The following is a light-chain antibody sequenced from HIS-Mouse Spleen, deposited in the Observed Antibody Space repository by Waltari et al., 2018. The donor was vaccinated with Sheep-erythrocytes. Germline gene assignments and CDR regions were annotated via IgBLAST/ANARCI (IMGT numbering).Light chain of an antibody. CDR1: SSDVGSYNL. Sequence: QSALTQPASVSGSPGQSITISCTGTSSDVGSYNLVSWYQQHLGKAPKLMIYEGSKRPSGVSNRFSGGKSGNTASLTISGLQAEDEADYYCCSYAGSSTPWVFGGGTKLTVL. J-gene: IGLJ3*02. V-gene: IGLV2-23*01. CDR2: EGS. CDR3: CSYAGSSTPWV.